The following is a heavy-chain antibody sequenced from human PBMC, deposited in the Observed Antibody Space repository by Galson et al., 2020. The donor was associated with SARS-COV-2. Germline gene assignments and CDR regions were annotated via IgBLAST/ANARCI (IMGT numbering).Heavy chain of an antibody. Sequence: ASVKVSCRTSGYPFTNHGLSWVRHAPGQGPAWMGWISPYNGNTNYAQKFKDRVTMTTDTSTSTAYMELRSLTSDDTAIYYCTRDRPGLDDGSGYYPDYGVQGTHFTVSS. CDR2: ISPYNGNT. V-gene: IGHV1-18*01. J-gene: IGHJ4*02. D-gene: IGHD3-3*01. CDR1: GYPFTNHG. CDR3: TRDRPGLDDGSGYYPDY.